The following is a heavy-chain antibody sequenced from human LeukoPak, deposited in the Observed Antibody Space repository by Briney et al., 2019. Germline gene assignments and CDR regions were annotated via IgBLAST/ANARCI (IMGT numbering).Heavy chain of an antibody. D-gene: IGHD5-12*01. V-gene: IGHV3-11*01. Sequence: KTGGSLRLSCAASGFTFSDYYMSWIRQAPGKGLEWVSYISSSGSSIYYADSVKGRFTISRDNAKNSLYLQMNSLRAEYTAVYYCARVRTGWGDSCYDFRRFDPWGQGTLVTVSS. J-gene: IGHJ5*02. CDR3: ARVRTGWGDSCYDFRRFDP. CDR2: ISSSGSSI. CDR1: GFTFSDYY.